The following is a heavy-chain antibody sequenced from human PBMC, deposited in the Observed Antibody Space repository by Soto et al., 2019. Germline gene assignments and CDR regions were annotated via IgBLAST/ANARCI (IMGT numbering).Heavy chain of an antibody. V-gene: IGHV3-23*01. CDR1: GFTFSSYA. J-gene: IGHJ5*02. CDR2: ISGSGDST. CDR3: AKDPVPGATLPVWFDP. Sequence: EVQLLESGGGLVQPGGSLRLSCAASGFTFSSYAMTWVRQAPGKGLEWVSAISGSGDSTYYADSVKGRFTISRDNSKNTVYLQMSSLRAEDTALFYCAKDPVPGATLPVWFDPWGQVTLVTVSS. D-gene: IGHD1-1*01.